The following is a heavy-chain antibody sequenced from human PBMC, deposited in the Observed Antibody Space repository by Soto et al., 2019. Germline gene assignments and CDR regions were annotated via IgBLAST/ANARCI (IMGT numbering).Heavy chain of an antibody. CDR2: IIPIFGTA. D-gene: IGHD3-22*01. J-gene: IGHJ6*02. Sequence: SVKVSCKASGGTFSSYAISWVRQAPGQGLGWMGGIIPIFGTANYAQKFQGRVTITADESTTTAYMELSSLRSEDTAVYYCARDLKRYYDSSGYGYYYYGMDVWGQGTTVTVSS. V-gene: IGHV1-69*13. CDR3: ARDLKRYYDSSGYGYYYYGMDV. CDR1: GGTFSSYA.